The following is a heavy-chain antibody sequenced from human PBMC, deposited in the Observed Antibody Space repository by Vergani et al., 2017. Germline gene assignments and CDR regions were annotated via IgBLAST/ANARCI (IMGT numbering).Heavy chain of an antibody. CDR3: VXEKIDLGSYFFDS. D-gene: IGHD2/OR15-2a*01. V-gene: IGHV3-23*04. Sequence: EVQLVASGGGLVQRGGSLRLSCAASGFTFSNSAVSWVRQAPGRGLAWVSSISGPGLSTYYADSVKGRFSISRENSKNTVFLQMHSLRAEDTAIYYCVXEKIDLGSYFFDSWGHGILVTVSS. J-gene: IGHJ4*01. CDR1: GFTFSNSA. CDR2: ISGPGLST.